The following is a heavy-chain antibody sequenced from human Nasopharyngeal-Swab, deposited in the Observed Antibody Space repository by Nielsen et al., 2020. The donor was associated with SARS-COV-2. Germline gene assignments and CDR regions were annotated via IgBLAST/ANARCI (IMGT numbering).Heavy chain of an antibody. CDR1: GGSISSSSYY. CDR3: ARLETVDTAMVTGGYFDY. Sequence: GSLRLPCTVSGGSISSSSYYWGWIRQPPGKGLEWIGSIYYSGSTYYNPSLKSRVTISVDTSKNQFSLKLSSVTAADTAVYYCARLETVDTAMVTGGYFDYWGQGTLVTVSS. J-gene: IGHJ4*02. D-gene: IGHD5-18*01. V-gene: IGHV4-39*01. CDR2: IYYSGST.